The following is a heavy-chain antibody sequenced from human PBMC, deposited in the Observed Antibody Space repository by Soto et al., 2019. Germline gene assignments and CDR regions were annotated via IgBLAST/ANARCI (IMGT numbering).Heavy chain of an antibody. CDR1: GFTFSSYA. J-gene: IGHJ4*02. CDR3: VKETVAAAYVETSPFDF. Sequence: EVQLLESGGGLVQPGGSLRLSCAASGFTFSSYAMGWVRQALGTGLEWVSVIDGSGGDTSFADSVKGRFTISRDNSKNTLYLHMNSLRAEDTARYYCVKETVAAAYVETSPFDFWGQGTLVTVSS. D-gene: IGHD2-15*01. CDR2: IDGSGGDT. V-gene: IGHV3-23*01.